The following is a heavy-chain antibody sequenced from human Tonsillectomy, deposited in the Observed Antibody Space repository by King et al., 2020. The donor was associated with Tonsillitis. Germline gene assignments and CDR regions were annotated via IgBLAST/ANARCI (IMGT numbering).Heavy chain of an antibody. D-gene: IGHD2-21*02. J-gene: IGHJ3*02. CDR3: ARHIVVVTEAFDI. CDR2: IYPGDSDT. Sequence: DVQLVESGAEVKKPGESLKISCKGSGYSFTNYWIGWVRQMPGKGLEWMGIIYPGDSDTRYSPSFQGQVTISADKSISAAYLQVSSLKASDTAMYYCARHIVVVTEAFDIWGQGTMVTVSS. V-gene: IGHV5-51*01. CDR1: GYSFTNYW.